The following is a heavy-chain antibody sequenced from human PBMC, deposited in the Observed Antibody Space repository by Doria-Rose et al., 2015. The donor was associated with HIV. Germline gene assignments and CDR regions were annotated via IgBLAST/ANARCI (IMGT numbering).Heavy chain of an antibody. D-gene: IGHD2-15*01. CDR3: AKDFRGYCSGGSCYSFDY. CDR2: ISYDGSSK. V-gene: IGHV3-30*18. J-gene: IGHJ4*02. Sequence: AVISYDGSSKYYADSVKGRFTISRDNSKNTLYLQMNSLRAEGTAVYYCAKDFRGYCSGGSCYSFDYWGQGTLVTVSS.